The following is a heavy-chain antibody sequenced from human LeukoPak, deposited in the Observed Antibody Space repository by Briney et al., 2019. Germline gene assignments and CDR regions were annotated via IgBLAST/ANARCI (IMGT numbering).Heavy chain of an antibody. CDR1: GGTFSSYA. CDR2: IIPILGIA. J-gene: IGHJ3*02. CDR3: AVDRYYLGAFDI. Sequence: SVKVSCKASGGTFSSYAISWVRQAPGQGLEWMGRIIPILGIANYAQKFQGRVTITADKSTSTAYMELSSLRSEDTAVYYCAVDRYYLGAFDIWGQGTMVTVSS. V-gene: IGHV1-69*04. D-gene: IGHD3-22*01.